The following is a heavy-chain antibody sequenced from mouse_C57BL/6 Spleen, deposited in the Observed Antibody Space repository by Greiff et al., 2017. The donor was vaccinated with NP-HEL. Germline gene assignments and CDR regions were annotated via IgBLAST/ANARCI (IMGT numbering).Heavy chain of an antibody. CDR1: GYTFTSSG. D-gene: IGHD1-1*01. CDR2: IYPRSGNT. Sequence: VQLQESGAELARPGASVKLSCKASGYTFTSSGISWVKQRTGQGLEWIGEIYPRSGNTYYNEKFKGKATLTADKSSSTAYMELRSLTSEDSAVYFCARGGDFTTVVAPFDYWGQGTTLTVSS. J-gene: IGHJ2*01. V-gene: IGHV1-81*01. CDR3: ARGGDFTTVVAPFDY.